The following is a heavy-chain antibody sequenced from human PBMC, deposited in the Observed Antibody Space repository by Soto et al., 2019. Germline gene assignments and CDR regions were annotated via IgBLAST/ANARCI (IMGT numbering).Heavy chain of an antibody. Sequence: EVQLVESGGGLVKPGGSLRLSCAASGFTFSSYSMNWVRQAPGKGLEWVSSISSSSSYIYYADSVKGRFTISRDNAKNSPYLQMNSLRAEDTAVYYCARGFDSSGYADYWGQGTLVTVSS. D-gene: IGHD3-22*01. CDR3: ARGFDSSGYADY. J-gene: IGHJ4*02. CDR1: GFTFSSYS. CDR2: ISSSSSYI. V-gene: IGHV3-21*01.